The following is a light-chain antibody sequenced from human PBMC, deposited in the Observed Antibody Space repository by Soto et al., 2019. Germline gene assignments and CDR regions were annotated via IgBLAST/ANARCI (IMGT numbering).Light chain of an antibody. Sequence: QPVLTQPPSASGTPGQRVNISCSGSSSNIGSNYVYWYRQFPGTAPKLLIQRNNQRPSGVPARFSGSKSGTSASLAISGLRSEDEADYYCGEWDDSLSGPVFGGGTQLTVL. CDR2: RNN. J-gene: IGLJ2*01. CDR1: SSNIGSNY. CDR3: GEWDDSLSGPV. V-gene: IGLV1-47*01.